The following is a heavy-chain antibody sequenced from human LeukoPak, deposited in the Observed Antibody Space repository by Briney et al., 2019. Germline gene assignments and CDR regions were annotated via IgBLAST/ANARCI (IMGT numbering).Heavy chain of an antibody. J-gene: IGHJ4*02. Sequence: QPGRSLRLSCAASGFTFSRHGMHWVRQAPGKGLEWVSGITGSGDTTFYADSVKGRFTISRDNSKNTLYLQMHSLRAEDTAVYYCVKDYSTIPAAANPLFDYWGQGALVTVSS. CDR3: VKDYSTIPAAANPLFDY. CDR2: ITGSGDTT. D-gene: IGHD6-13*01. V-gene: IGHV3-23*01. CDR1: GFTFSRHG.